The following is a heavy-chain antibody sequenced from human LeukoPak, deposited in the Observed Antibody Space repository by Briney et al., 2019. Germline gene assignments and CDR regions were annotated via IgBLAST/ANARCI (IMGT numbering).Heavy chain of an antibody. J-gene: IGHJ4*02. Sequence: SQTLSLTCAISADSVSSNSAAWNWIRQSPSRGLEWPGRTYYRSKWYNDYAVSVKSRITINPDTSKKQFSLQLNSVTPEDTAVYYCASSSIAARPHYFDYWGQGTLVTVSS. D-gene: IGHD6-6*01. CDR2: TYYRSKWYN. CDR3: ASSSIAARPHYFDY. V-gene: IGHV6-1*01. CDR1: ADSVSSNSAA.